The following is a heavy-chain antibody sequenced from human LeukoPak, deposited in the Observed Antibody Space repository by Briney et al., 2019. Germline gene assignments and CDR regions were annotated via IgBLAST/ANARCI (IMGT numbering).Heavy chain of an antibody. CDR2: ISGSGGST. Sequence: GGSLRLSCAASGFTFSSYAMSWVRQAPGKGLEWVSAISGSGGSTYYADSVKGRFTISRDNSKNTLYLQMNSLRAEDTAVYYCAKGVGYSSGWYSGYYFDYRGQGTLVTVSS. J-gene: IGHJ4*02. CDR3: AKGVGYSSGWYSGYYFDY. V-gene: IGHV3-23*01. D-gene: IGHD6-19*01. CDR1: GFTFSSYA.